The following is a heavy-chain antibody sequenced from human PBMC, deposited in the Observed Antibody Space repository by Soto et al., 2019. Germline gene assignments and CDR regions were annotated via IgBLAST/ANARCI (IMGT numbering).Heavy chain of an antibody. V-gene: IGHV1-18*01. CDR3: ARDPGFGFGYSYAFAMDV. J-gene: IGHJ6*02. CDR1: GYTFSNYG. D-gene: IGHD5-18*01. CDR2: ISGYNGNT. Sequence: QVQLVQSGAEVKKPGASVKVSCKASGYTFSNYGISWVRQGPGQGLEWMGWISGYNGNTHYEEKVQDRIKMTTDTSTSTTDLELGSLGSNDTAVSFWARDPGFGFGYSYAFAMDVWGQGTTVTVSS.